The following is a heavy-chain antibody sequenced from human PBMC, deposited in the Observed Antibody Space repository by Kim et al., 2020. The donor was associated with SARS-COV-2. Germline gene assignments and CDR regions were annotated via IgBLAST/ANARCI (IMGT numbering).Heavy chain of an antibody. Sequence: TTYPDSVKGRFTISRDNAKNSLYLQMNSRRVEDAAVYYCARDKDWVIYGHWGQGTLVTVSS. CDR3: ARDKDWVIYGH. D-gene: IGHD2-15*01. J-gene: IGHJ4*02. V-gene: IGHV3-74*01. CDR2: T.